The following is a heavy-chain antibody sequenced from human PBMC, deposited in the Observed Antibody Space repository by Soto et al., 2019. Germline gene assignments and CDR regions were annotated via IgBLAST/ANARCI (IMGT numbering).Heavy chain of an antibody. V-gene: IGHV1-69*01. CDR1: GGTFSSYA. Sequence: QVQLVQSGAEVKKPGSSVKVSCKASGGTFSSYAISWVRQAPGQGLEWMGGIIPMFGTATYAQRFQGRVTITADESTTTAYMDLSSLRYEDTAVYYCARDRRGGATAGGADYWGQGTLATVSS. CDR2: IIPMFGTA. CDR3: ARDRRGGATAGGADY. D-gene: IGHD3-10*01. J-gene: IGHJ4*02.